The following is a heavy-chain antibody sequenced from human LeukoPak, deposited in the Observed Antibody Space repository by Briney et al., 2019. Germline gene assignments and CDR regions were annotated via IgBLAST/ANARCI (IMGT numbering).Heavy chain of an antibody. Sequence: RAGGSLRLSCTASGFTFSNYAMSWVRQAPGKGLEWVSGINNSGSSTYYADSVKGRFTISRDNAKNSLYLQMNSLRAEDTAVYYCARALISYDYVWGSYRYYYFDYWGQGTLVTVSS. CDR2: INNSGSST. CDR3: ARALISYDYVWGSYRYYYFDY. J-gene: IGHJ4*02. V-gene: IGHV3-23*01. CDR1: GFTFSNYA. D-gene: IGHD3-16*02.